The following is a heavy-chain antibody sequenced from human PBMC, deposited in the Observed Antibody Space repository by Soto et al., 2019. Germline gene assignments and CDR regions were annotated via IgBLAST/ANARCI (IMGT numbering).Heavy chain of an antibody. CDR3: ATVAGIYYFDY. J-gene: IGHJ4*02. V-gene: IGHV3-9*01. CDR2: ISWNSGSI. Sequence: GGSLRLSCAASGFTFDDYAMHWVRQAPGKGLEWVSGISWNSGSIGYADSVKGRFTMTEDTSTDTAYMELSSLRSEDTAVYYCATVAGIYYFDYWGQGTLVTVSS. CDR1: GFTFDDYA. D-gene: IGHD6-13*01.